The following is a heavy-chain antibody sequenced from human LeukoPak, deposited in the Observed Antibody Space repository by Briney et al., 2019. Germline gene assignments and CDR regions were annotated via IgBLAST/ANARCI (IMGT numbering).Heavy chain of an antibody. D-gene: IGHD6-19*01. J-gene: IGHJ4*02. CDR2: IYTSGST. Sequence: SETLSLTCTVSGGSISSGSYYWSWIRQPAGKGLEWIGRIYTSGSTNYNPSLKSRVTISVDKSKNQYSLKLSSVTAADTAVYYCARGPPYSSGWHWGHPFDYWGQGTLVTVSS. V-gene: IGHV4-61*02. CDR3: ARGPPYSSGWHWGHPFDY. CDR1: GGSISSGSYY.